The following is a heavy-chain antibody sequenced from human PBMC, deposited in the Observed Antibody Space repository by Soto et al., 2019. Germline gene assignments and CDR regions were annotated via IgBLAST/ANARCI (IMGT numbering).Heavy chain of an antibody. CDR1: GGSISSGDYY. CDR2: IYYSGST. Sequence: QVQLQESGPGLVKPSQTLSLTCTVSGGSISSGDYYWSWIRQPPGKGLEWIGYIYYSGSTYYNPSLKSRLXXSXAXYNNQFSLKLSSVTAADTAIYYCARTPMTTQRNFDYWGQGTLVTVSS. D-gene: IGHD4-17*01. V-gene: IGHV4-30-4*01. J-gene: IGHJ4*02. CDR3: ARTPMTTQRNFDY.